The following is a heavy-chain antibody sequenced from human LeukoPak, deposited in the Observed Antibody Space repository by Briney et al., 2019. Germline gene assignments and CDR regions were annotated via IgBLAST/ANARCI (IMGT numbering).Heavy chain of an antibody. Sequence: ASVKLCCKASGYTFTSYGISWVREAPGQGLEWMGWISAYNGNTNYAQKLQGRVTMTTDTSTSTTYMELRSLRSDDTAVYYCARGFGEFSFDYWGQGTLVTVSS. J-gene: IGHJ4*02. CDR1: GYTFTSYG. CDR2: ISAYNGNT. V-gene: IGHV1-18*01. CDR3: ARGFGEFSFDY. D-gene: IGHD3-10*01.